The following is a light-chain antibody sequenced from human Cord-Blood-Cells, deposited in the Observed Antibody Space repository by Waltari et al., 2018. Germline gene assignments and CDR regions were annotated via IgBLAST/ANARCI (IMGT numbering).Light chain of an antibody. CDR3: CSYAGSSTWV. Sequence: QSALPQPASVSGSPGQSTTTSCTGTSSDVGGYNLVSWYQQHPGKAPKLMIYEGSKRPSGVSNLFSGSKSGNTASLTISGLQAEDEADYYCCSYAGSSTWVFGGGTKLTVL. CDR1: SSDVGGYNL. J-gene: IGLJ3*02. CDR2: EGS. V-gene: IGLV2-23*01.